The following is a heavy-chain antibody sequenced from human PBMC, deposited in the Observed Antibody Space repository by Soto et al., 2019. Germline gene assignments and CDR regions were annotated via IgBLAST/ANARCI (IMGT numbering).Heavy chain of an antibody. Sequence: QVQLQESGPGLVKPSQTLSLTCTVSGGSISSGGYYWSWIRQHPGKGLEWIGYIYYSGSTYYNPSLKSRVTISVDTSKNQFSLKLSSVTAADTAVYYCARVGLGYCSGGSGFPIEGAEYFQHWGQGTLVTVSS. D-gene: IGHD2-15*01. V-gene: IGHV4-31*03. CDR1: GGSISSGGYY. CDR3: ARVGLGYCSGGSGFPIEGAEYFQH. J-gene: IGHJ1*01. CDR2: IYYSGST.